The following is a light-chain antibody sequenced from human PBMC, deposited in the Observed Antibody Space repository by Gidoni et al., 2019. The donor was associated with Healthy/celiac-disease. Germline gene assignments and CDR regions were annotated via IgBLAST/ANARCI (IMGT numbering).Light chain of an antibody. CDR2: AAS. Sequence: DIQMTQSPSSLSASVGDRVTITCRASQSISSLNWYQQKPGKAPKLLIYAASSLQSGVPSRFSGSGSGTDFTLTISSLQPEDFATYYCQQSYSTPWTFXQXTKVEIK. J-gene: IGKJ1*01. CDR1: QSISS. V-gene: IGKV1-39*01. CDR3: QQSYSTPWT.